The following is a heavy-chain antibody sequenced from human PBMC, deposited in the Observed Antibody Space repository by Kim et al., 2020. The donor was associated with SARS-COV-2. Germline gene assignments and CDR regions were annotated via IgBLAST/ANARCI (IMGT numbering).Heavy chain of an antibody. J-gene: IGHJ4*02. CDR2: ISASGGST. D-gene: IGHD3-22*01. CDR3: AKLSGGYHYDY. CDR1: GFTYSSSA. Sequence: GGSLRLSCAASGFTYSSSAMSWVRQAPGTGLQWVSVISASGGSTYYADSMKGRFTIARDDSKNTLYLQMNSLRAEDTAIYYCAKLSGGYHYDYWGQGTLV. V-gene: IGHV3-23*01.